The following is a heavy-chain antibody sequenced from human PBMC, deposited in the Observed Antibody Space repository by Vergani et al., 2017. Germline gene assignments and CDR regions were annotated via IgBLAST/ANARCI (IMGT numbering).Heavy chain of an antibody. CDR1: GGSISSYY. J-gene: IGHJ6*03. V-gene: IGHV4-59*12. D-gene: IGHD2-2*02. CDR3: AREYPPGHYYYMDV. CDR2: INYSGST. Sequence: QVQLQESGPGLVKPSETLSLTCTVSGGSISSYYWSWIRQPPGKGLEWIGYINYSGSTTYHPSLKSRVTISGDTSKNHFSLKRSSVTAADTAVYYCAREYPPGHYYYMDVWGKGTTVTVSS.